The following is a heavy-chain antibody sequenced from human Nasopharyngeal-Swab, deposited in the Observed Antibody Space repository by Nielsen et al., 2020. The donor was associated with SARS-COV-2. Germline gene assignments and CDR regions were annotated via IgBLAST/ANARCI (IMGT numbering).Heavy chain of an antibody. CDR2: IGGDGNT. CDR1: GFSFGTNA. V-gene: IGHV3-23*01. J-gene: IGHJ3*02. D-gene: IGHD2-21*01. Sequence: GSLKISCVVSGFSFGTNAMTWVRQAPGKGLEWVSAIGGDGNTHYADSVKGRFTISRDTSKNTLYLQMDSLSAEDTAIYYCAKDIFGWTFDIWGQGTMVTVSS. CDR3: AKDIFGWTFDI.